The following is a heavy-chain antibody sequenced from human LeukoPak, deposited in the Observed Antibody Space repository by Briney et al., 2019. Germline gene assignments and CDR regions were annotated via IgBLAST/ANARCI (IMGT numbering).Heavy chain of an antibody. CDR3: AQQVGYCSSGSCYFTY. D-gene: IGHD2-15*01. J-gene: IGHJ1*01. CDR1: GFTFSSYS. Sequence: GGSLRLSCAASGFTFSSYSMNWVRQAPGKGLEWLSYIGSSGSPIYYADSVKGRFTISRDKSKNTLSLQMNSLRAEDTAVYYCAQQVGYCSSGSCYFTYWGQGTLVTVSS. V-gene: IGHV3-48*01. CDR2: IGSSGSPI.